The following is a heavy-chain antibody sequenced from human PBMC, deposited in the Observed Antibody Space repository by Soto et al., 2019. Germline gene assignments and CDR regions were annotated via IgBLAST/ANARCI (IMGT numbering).Heavy chain of an antibody. Sequence: GGSLRLSCAASGFTFSNAWMNWVRQAPGKGLERVSAISGSGGSTYYADSVKGRFTISRDNSKNTLYLQMNSLRAEDTAVYYCAKDLGGYQLPNWFDPWGQGTLVTVSS. CDR2: ISGSGGST. V-gene: IGHV3-23*01. D-gene: IGHD2-2*01. CDR3: AKDLGGYQLPNWFDP. J-gene: IGHJ5*02. CDR1: GFTFSNAW.